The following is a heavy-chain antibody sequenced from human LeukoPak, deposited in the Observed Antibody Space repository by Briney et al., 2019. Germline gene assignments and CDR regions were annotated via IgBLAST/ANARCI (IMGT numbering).Heavy chain of an antibody. V-gene: IGHV4-39*07. D-gene: IGHD3-22*01. CDR2: ISYTGST. CDR3: ARDRYYEPLDY. Sequence: SETLSLTCTVSGDSISSRSYYWGWIRHPRGQGLEWIGHISYTGSTYYHPSLKRRVTISVDTSKNQSSLQLRSVTAADTAVYYCARDRYYEPLDYWGQGTLVTVST. CDR1: GDSISSRSYY. J-gene: IGHJ4*02.